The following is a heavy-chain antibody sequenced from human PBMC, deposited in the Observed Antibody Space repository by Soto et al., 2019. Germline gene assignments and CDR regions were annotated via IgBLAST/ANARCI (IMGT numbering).Heavy chain of an antibody. CDR3: AKGVTTGFDY. Sequence: QVQLVESGGGVVKPGRSLRLSGAASGFTFSSYGMHWVREAPGKGLEGVAVISYDGSNKYYADSVKGRFTISRDNSKNTLYLQMNSLRAEDTAVYYCAKGVTTGFDYWGQGTLVTVSS. J-gene: IGHJ4*02. V-gene: IGHV3-30*18. CDR1: GFTFSSYG. D-gene: IGHD4-4*01. CDR2: ISYDGSNK.